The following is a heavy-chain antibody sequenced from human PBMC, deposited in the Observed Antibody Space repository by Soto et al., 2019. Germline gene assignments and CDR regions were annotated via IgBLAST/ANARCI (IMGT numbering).Heavy chain of an antibody. V-gene: IGHV4-31*03. D-gene: IGHD2-2*01. CDR3: ARSSTSANYFDY. J-gene: IGHJ4*01. CDR1: GGSISSGGYY. Sequence: QVQLQESGPGLVKPSQTLSLTCTVSGGSISSGGYYWSWIRQHPGQGLEWSGYIYYSGSTYYNPYLKSRVTISVDSSKNQFSLKLSSVTAADTAVDYCARSSTSANYFDYWGHGTLVTLSS. CDR2: IYYSGST.